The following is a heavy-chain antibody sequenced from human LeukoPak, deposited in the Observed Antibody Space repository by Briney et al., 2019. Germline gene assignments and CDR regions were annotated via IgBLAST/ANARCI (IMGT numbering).Heavy chain of an antibody. D-gene: IGHD6-13*01. CDR2: VYYSGST. CDR1: GGSISSNNYY. Sequence: PSETLSLTCTVSGGSISSNNYYWGWIRQPPGKGLEWIGSVYYSGSTFYNPSLKSRVTISVDTSKNHFSLELSSVTAADTAVYYCASYSSWYGAFDIWGQGTMVTVSS. V-gene: IGHV4-39*07. CDR3: ASYSSWYGAFDI. J-gene: IGHJ3*02.